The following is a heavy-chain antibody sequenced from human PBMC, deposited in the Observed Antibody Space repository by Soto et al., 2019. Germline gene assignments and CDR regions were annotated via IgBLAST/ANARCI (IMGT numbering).Heavy chain of an antibody. CDR2: IDPSDSYT. CDR1: GYSFTSYW. CDR3: ARLVVTAPYYYYGMDV. V-gene: IGHV5-10-1*01. D-gene: IGHD2-21*02. J-gene: IGHJ6*02. Sequence: GESLNISCQGSGYSFTSYWISWVRQMPGKGLEWMGRIDPSDSYTNYSPSFQGHVTISADKSISTAYLQWSSLKASDTAMYYCARLVVTAPYYYYGMDVWGQGTTVTVS.